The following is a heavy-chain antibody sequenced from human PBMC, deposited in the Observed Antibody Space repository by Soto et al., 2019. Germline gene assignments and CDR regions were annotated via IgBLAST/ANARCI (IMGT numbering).Heavy chain of an antibody. Sequence: PGGSLRLSFAASGFTCSSYSMNWVRQAPGKGLEWVSYISSSSSTIYYADSVKGRFTISRDNAKNSLYLQMNSLRDEDTAVYYCARVGSTVFWFDPWGQGTLVTVSS. D-gene: IGHD4-4*01. CDR2: ISSSSSTI. V-gene: IGHV3-48*02. CDR3: ARVGSTVFWFDP. J-gene: IGHJ5*02. CDR1: GFTCSSYS.